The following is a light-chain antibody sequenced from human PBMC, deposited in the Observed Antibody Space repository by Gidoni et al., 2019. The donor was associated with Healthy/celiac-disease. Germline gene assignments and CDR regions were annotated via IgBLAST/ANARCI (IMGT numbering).Light chain of an antibody. CDR2: HAS. Sequence: AIQLTQSPSSLSASVGDRVTITCRASPGISSALAWYQQKPEKAPKLLIYHASSLESGVPSRFSGSGSGTDFTLTISSLQPEDFATYYCQQFNSYPLTFGGGTKVEIK. CDR1: PGISSA. V-gene: IGKV1-13*02. CDR3: QQFNSYPLT. J-gene: IGKJ4*01.